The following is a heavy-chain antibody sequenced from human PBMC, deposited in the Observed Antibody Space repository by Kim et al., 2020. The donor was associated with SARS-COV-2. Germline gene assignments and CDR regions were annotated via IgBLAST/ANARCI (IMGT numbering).Heavy chain of an antibody. CDR3: AREYSTSSGYFYYGMDV. V-gene: IGHV3-48*02. CDR1: GFTFSSYS. J-gene: IGHJ6*02. D-gene: IGHD6-6*01. CDR2: ISSSSSTI. Sequence: GGSLRLSCAASGFTFSSYSMNWVRQAPGKGLEWVSYISSSSSTIYYADSVKGRFTISRDNAKNSLYLQMNSLRDEDTAVYYCAREYSTSSGYFYYGMDVWGQGTTVTVSS.